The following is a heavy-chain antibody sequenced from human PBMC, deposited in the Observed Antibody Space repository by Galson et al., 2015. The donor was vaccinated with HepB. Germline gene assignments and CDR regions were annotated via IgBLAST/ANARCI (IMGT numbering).Heavy chain of an antibody. CDR1: GYTFTSYY. CDR2: INPSGGST. V-gene: IGHV1-46*01. J-gene: IGHJ6*02. CDR3: ARALSTMVRGVISPFGHDYYGMDV. Sequence: SVKVSCKASGYTFTSYYTHWVRQAPGQGLEWMGIINPSGGSTSYAQKFQGRGTMTRDTSTSTVYMELSSLGSEDTAVYYCARALSTMVRGVISPFGHDYYGMDVWGQGTTVTVSS. D-gene: IGHD3-10*01.